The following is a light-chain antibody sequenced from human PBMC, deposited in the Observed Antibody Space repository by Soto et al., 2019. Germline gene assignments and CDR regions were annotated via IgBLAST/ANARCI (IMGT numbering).Light chain of an antibody. Sequence: QSVLTQPASVSGSPGQSITISCTGTRTDVGGYNFVSWYQQHPGKAPKLIIYEVSNRPSGVSNRFSGSKSGNTASLTISGLQAEDETDYYCFSYTSSGTYVFGTGTKVTVL. J-gene: IGLJ1*01. CDR2: EVS. CDR3: FSYTSSGTYV. CDR1: RTDVGGYNF. V-gene: IGLV2-14*01.